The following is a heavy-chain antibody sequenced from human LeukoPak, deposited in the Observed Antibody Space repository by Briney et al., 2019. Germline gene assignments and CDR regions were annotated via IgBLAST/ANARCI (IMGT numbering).Heavy chain of an antibody. D-gene: IGHD3-9*01. CDR3: ADWRNTWGFGN. Sequence: GGSLRLSCAASGFTFSDYWMSWVRQAPGKGLEWVANINQDASDTYYVDSVKGRFTISRDNARNSLYLQMNSLRAEDTAVYYCADWRNTWGFGNWGQGTLVSVSS. CDR2: INQDASDT. CDR1: GFTFSDYW. J-gene: IGHJ4*02. V-gene: IGHV3-7*01.